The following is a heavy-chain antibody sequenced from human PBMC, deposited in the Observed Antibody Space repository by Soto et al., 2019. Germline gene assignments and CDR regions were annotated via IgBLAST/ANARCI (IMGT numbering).Heavy chain of an antibody. CDR1: GYTFTTYW. CDR3: ANPTDY. Sequence: GESLKISCKGSGYTFTTYWITWVRQTPGKGLEWMGRIDPGNSYTSYNPSFQGHVTLSADMSISTAYLQWSGLKAEDTAVYYCANPTDYWGQGTLVTVSS. CDR2: IDPGNSYT. J-gene: IGHJ4*02. V-gene: IGHV5-10-1*01.